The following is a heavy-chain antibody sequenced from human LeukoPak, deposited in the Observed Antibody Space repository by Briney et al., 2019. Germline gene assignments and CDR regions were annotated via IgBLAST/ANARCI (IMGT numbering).Heavy chain of an antibody. J-gene: IGHJ6*02. V-gene: IGHV1-8*01. D-gene: IGHD3-16*01. CDR3: ARRPRGGYYYYGMDV. Sequence: ASVKVSCKASGYTFTSYDINWVRQATGQGLEWMGWMNPNSGNTGCAQKFQGRVTMTRNTSISTAYMELSSLRSEDTAVYYCARRPRGGYYYYGMDVWGQGTTVTVSS. CDR1: GYTFTSYD. CDR2: MNPNSGNT.